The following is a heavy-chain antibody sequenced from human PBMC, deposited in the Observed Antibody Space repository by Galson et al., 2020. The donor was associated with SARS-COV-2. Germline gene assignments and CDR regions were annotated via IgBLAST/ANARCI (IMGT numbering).Heavy chain of an antibody. V-gene: IGHV4-31*03. CDR1: GGSISSGGYY. J-gene: IGHJ6*02. CDR3: ARAFEAYGMDV. CDR2: IYYSGST. Sequence: SETLSLTCTVSGGSISSGGYYWSWIRQHPGKGLQWMGYIYYSGSTYYNPSLKSRVTISVDTSKNQFSLKLSSVTAADTAVYYCARAFEAYGMDVWGQGTTVTVSS.